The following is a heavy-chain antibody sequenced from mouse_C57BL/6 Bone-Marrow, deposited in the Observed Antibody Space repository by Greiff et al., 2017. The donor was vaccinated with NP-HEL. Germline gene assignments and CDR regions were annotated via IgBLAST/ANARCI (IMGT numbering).Heavy chain of an antibody. CDR1: GYTFTSYW. J-gene: IGHJ3*01. Sequence: QVQLKESGAELVKPGASVKLSCKASGYTFTSYWMHWVKQRPGRGLEWIGRIDPNSGGTKYNEKFKSKATLTVDKPSSTAYMQLSSLTSEDSAVYYCARSSYSNYEGWFAYWGQGTLVTVSA. D-gene: IGHD2-5*01. CDR2: IDPNSGGT. V-gene: IGHV1-72*01. CDR3: ARSSYSNYEGWFAY.